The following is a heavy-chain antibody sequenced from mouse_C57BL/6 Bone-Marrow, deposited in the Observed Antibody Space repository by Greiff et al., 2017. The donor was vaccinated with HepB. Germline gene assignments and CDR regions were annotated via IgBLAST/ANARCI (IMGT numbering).Heavy chain of an antibody. D-gene: IGHD1-1*01. CDR2: ILPGSGST. CDR3: ASSPLIYYYGSSSFAY. CDR1: GYTFTGYW. J-gene: IGHJ3*01. Sequence: QVQLQQSGAELMKPGASVKLSCKATGYTFTGYWIEWVKQRPGHGLEWIGEILPGSGSTNYNEKFKGKATFTADTSSNTAYMQLSSLTTEDSAIYYCASSPLIYYYGSSSFAYWGQGTLVTVSA. V-gene: IGHV1-9*01.